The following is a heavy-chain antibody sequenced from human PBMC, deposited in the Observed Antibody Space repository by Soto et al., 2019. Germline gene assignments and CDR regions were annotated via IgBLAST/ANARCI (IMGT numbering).Heavy chain of an antibody. CDR2: INHGRGT. CDR3: ARLLAGRGDGFDT. J-gene: IGHJ5*02. D-gene: IGHD3-3*02. CDR1: GGSLSGYY. V-gene: IGHV4-34*01. Sequence: SETLSLTCGVYGGSLSGYYWSWIRQPPGKGLEWIGGINHGRGTNYNPSLKRRVTISVDTSKNQLSLKLSPVTAADTAVYYCARLLAGRGDGFDTWGQGTLVTVSS.